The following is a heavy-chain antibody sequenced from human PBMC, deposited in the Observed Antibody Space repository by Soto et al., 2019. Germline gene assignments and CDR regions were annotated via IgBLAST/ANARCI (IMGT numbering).Heavy chain of an antibody. V-gene: IGHV1-69*06. J-gene: IGHJ6*02. CDR2: IIPIFGTA. D-gene: IGHD2-8*01. CDR1: GGTFSSYA. CDR3: ARDPISYSFPSTYYYYGMDV. Sequence: QVQLVQSGAEVKKPGSSVKVSCKASGGTFSSYAISWVRQAPGQGLEWMGGIIPIFGTANYAQKCQGRVTITADKSTSTAYMELSSLRSEDTAVYYCARDPISYSFPSTYYYYGMDVWGQGTTVTVSS.